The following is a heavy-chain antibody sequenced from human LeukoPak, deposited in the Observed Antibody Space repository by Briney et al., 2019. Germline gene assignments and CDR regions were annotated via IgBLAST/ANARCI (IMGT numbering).Heavy chain of an antibody. CDR2: IYVGDSDT. CDR1: GYIFTSYW. V-gene: IGHV5-51*01. CDR3: ARSGDSSGVNDY. J-gene: IGHJ4*02. Sequence: GESLKISCKGSGYIFTSYWIGWVRQMPGKXLEWMGIIYVGDSDTRYSPSFQGQVTISADKSISTAYLQWSSLKASDTAVYYCARSGDSSGVNDYWGQGTLVTVSS. D-gene: IGHD3-22*01.